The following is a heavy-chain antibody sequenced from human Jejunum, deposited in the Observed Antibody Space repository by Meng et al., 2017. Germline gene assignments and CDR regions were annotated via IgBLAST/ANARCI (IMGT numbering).Heavy chain of an antibody. CDR3: AKGHYYDASAYYHDAFDI. CDR2: ISPSGRTT. D-gene: IGHD3-22*01. V-gene: IGHV3-23*01. J-gene: IGHJ3*02. CDR1: GFSFASYT. Sequence: GSLRLSCAASGFSFASYTMTWVRQAPGKGLEWVSGISPSGRTTYYPYSVRGRFTISRDSSKNTLYLQMNSLRAEDTAIYYCAKGHYYDASAYYHDAFDIWGQGTMVTVSS.